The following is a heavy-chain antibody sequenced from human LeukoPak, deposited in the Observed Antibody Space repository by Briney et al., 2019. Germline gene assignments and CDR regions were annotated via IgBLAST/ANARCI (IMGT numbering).Heavy chain of an antibody. CDR2: IYPGDSDT. Sequence: GESLKISCKGSGYSFTSYWIGWVRQMPGKGLEWMGIIYPGDSDTRYSPSFQGQVTISADKSISTAYLQWSSLKASDTAMYYCARSGEYYDFWSGYSYYFDYWGQGTLVTVSS. CDR3: ARSGEYYDFWSGYSYYFDY. D-gene: IGHD3-3*01. J-gene: IGHJ4*02. CDR1: GYSFTSYW. V-gene: IGHV5-51*01.